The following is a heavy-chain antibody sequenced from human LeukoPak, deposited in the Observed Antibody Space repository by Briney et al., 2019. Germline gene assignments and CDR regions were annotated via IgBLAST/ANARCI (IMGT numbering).Heavy chain of an antibody. D-gene: IGHD2-2*02. CDR3: ARDHYCSSTSCYILNWFDP. V-gene: IGHV3-11*01. CDR1: GLTFSDYY. J-gene: IGHJ5*02. CDR2: ISSSGSTI. Sequence: GGSLRLSCAASGLTFSDYYMSWIRQAPGKGLEWVSYISSSGSTIYYADSVKGRFTISRDNAKNSLYLQMNSLRAEDTAVYYCARDHYCSSTSCYILNWFDPWGQGTLVTVSS.